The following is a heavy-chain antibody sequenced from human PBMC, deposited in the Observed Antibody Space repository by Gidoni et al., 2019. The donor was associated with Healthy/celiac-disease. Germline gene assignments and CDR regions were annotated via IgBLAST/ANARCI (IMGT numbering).Heavy chain of an antibody. Sequence: QVQLQQWGAGLLKPSETLSLTCAVYGGSFSGYYWSWLRQPPGKGLEWIGEINHSGSTNYNPSLKSRVTISVDTSKNQFSLKLSSVTAADTAVHYCARRHCTNGVCYRRAGTIDYWGQGTLVTVSS. CDR3: ARRHCTNGVCYRRAGTIDY. CDR2: INHSGST. CDR1: GGSFSGYY. V-gene: IGHV4-34*01. J-gene: IGHJ4*02. D-gene: IGHD2-8*01.